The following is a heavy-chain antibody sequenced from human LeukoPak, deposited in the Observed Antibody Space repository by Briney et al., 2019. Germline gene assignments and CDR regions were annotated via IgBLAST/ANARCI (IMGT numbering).Heavy chain of an antibody. Sequence: SETLSLTCAVYGGSFSGYYWSWIRQPPGKGLEWIGEIHHSGSTNYNPSLKSRVTISVDTSKNQFSLKLSSVTAADTAVYYCASAQKPVDGYNAGRGSPFDYWGQGTLVTVSS. D-gene: IGHD5-24*01. CDR1: GGSFSGYY. CDR2: IHHSGST. V-gene: IGHV4-34*01. J-gene: IGHJ4*02. CDR3: ASAQKPVDGYNAGRGSPFDY.